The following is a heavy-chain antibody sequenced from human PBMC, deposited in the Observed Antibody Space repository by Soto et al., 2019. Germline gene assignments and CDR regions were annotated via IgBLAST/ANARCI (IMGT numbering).Heavy chain of an antibody. Sequence: RSLTCTVSGGSICSGDYSWSWLRQPPGKGLEWIGYIYYSGSTYYNPSLKSRVTISVDTSKNQFSLQLSSVTAADTAVYYCARGAYYYDSSGYYYFDYLGQGTLVTVSS. CDR2: IYYSGST. J-gene: IGHJ4*02. CDR3: ARGAYYYDSSGYYYFDY. V-gene: IGHV4-30-4*01. D-gene: IGHD3-22*01. CDR1: GGSICSGDYS.